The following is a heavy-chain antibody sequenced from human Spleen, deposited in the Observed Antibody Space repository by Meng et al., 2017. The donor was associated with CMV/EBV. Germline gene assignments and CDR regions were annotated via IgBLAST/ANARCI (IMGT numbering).Heavy chain of an antibody. CDR2: ISWNSGSI. J-gene: IGHJ4*02. V-gene: IGHV3-9*01. CDR3: ARRGGGGLGAFRYYFDN. CDR1: GFTFDDYA. D-gene: IGHD3-16*01. Sequence: SLKISCAASGFTFDDYAMHWVRQAPGKGLEWVSGISWNSGSIGYADSVKGRFTISRDNAKNSLYLQMNSLRAEDTAVYYCARRGGGGLGAFRYYFDNWGQGTLVTVSS.